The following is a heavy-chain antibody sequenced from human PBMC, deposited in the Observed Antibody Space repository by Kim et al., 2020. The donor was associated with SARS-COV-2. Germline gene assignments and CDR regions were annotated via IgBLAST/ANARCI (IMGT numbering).Heavy chain of an antibody. CDR3: ARSRVGAATKGAFDV. CDR2: ISYSGST. J-gene: IGHJ3*01. Sequence: SETLSLTCTVSGGSISNYYWSWIRQPPGKGLEWIGYISYSGSTNYNPSLKSRVTISVDTSKNQFSLQLSSVAAAYTAMYHCARSRVGAATKGAFDVWGQGTMVTVSS. V-gene: IGHV4-59*01. D-gene: IGHD1-26*01. CDR1: GGSISNYY.